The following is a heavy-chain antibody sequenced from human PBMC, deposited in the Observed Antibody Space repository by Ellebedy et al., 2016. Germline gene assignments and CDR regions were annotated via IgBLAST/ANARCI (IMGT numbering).Heavy chain of an antibody. Sequence: GESLKISCTASGFTFSNFGIHWVRQAPGKGLDWVAVISYDGNNKYYRDSVKGRFTISRENAKNTLYLQMNSLRVEDTGVYYCAKDRFDSSGYHPYYYYGMHVWGPGTTVTVSS. J-gene: IGHJ6*02. V-gene: IGHV3-30*18. CDR2: ISYDGNNK. D-gene: IGHD3-22*01. CDR1: GFTFSNFG. CDR3: AKDRFDSSGYHPYYYYGMHV.